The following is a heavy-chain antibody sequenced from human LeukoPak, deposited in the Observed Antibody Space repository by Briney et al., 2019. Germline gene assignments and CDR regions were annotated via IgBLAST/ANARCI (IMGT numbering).Heavy chain of an antibody. Sequence: GASVKVSCKASGYTFSGYNMHWVRQAPGQGLEWMGWINSNSGGTNYAQKFQGRITITRDTSTSTVNMELSGLRSDDTAVYYCARSAGIAVAGAAAYWGQGTLVTVSS. V-gene: IGHV1-2*02. D-gene: IGHD6-19*01. CDR3: ARSAGIAVAGAAAY. J-gene: IGHJ4*02. CDR1: GYTFSGYN. CDR2: INSNSGGT.